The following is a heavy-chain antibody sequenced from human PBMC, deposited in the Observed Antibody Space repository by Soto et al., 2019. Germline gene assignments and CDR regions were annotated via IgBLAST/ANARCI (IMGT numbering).Heavy chain of an antibody. D-gene: IGHD1-26*01. CDR3: ARLAYSNFLGGLDS. Sequence: GGSLRLSCAASGFIFSAYGIHWVRQAPGKGLEWVAIVWNDGINKYYADSVKGRFTISRDNFKNTVDLQMNSLRVEDTAAYYCARLAYSNFLGGLDSWGQGTLVTVS. CDR2: VWNDGINK. J-gene: IGHJ5*01. V-gene: IGHV3-33*01. CDR1: GFIFSAYG.